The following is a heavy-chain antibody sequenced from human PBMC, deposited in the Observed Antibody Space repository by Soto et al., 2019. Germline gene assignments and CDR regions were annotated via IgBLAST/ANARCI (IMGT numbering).Heavy chain of an antibody. CDR1: GFTFSNFA. V-gene: IGHV3-23*01. CDR2: ISGRGANT. D-gene: IGHD2-21*01. CDR3: AKDDSLIRGPIRGHGVDY. J-gene: IGHJ4*02. Sequence: GGSLRLSCAASGFTFSNFAMSWIRQAPGKGLEWVSTISGRGANTYNSNSVKGRFTISRDNSKNTLFLQMNSLRANDSAVYYCAKDDSLIRGPIRGHGVDYWGQGILVTVSS.